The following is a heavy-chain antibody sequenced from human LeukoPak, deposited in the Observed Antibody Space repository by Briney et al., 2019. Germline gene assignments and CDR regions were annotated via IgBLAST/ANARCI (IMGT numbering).Heavy chain of an antibody. D-gene: IGHD1-20*01. CDR1: GFTSSGSW. CDR3: ARAFNWNDLGN. CDR2: IVSDGTST. J-gene: IGHJ4*02. V-gene: IGHV3-74*01. Sequence: GGSLRLSCVASGFTSSGSWMHWVRHAPGKGLVWVSRIVSDGTSTNYADSVKGRFTISRDNAKNTLYLQMNSLRAEDTAVYYCARAFNWNDLGNWGQGTLVTVSS.